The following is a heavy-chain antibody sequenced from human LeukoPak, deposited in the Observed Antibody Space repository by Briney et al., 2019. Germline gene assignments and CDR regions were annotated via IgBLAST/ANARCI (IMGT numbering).Heavy chain of an antibody. CDR1: GYTLTELS. CDR3: AKGEQWLVRLGNAFDI. CDR2: FDPEDGET. J-gene: IGHJ3*02. Sequence: ASVKVSCKVSGYTLTELSMHWVRQAPGKGLEWMGGFDPEDGETIYAQKFQGRVTMTEDTSTDTAYMELSSLRSEDTAVYYCAKGEQWLVRLGNAFDIWGQGTMVTVSS. V-gene: IGHV1-24*01. D-gene: IGHD6-19*01.